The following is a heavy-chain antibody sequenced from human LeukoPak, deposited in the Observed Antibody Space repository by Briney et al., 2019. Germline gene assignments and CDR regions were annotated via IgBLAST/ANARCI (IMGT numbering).Heavy chain of an antibody. J-gene: IGHJ5*02. CDR2: IYTSGST. D-gene: IGHD2-15*01. CDR1: GGSISNYY. Sequence: SETLSLTCTVSGGSISNYYWSWIRQPPGKGLEWIGYIYTSGSTNYNPSLKSRVTISVDTSKNQFSLKLSSVTAADTAVYYCARDLVGRYCSGGSCYDNWFDPWGQGTLVTVSS. CDR3: ARDLVGRYCSGGSCYDNWFDP. V-gene: IGHV4-4*08.